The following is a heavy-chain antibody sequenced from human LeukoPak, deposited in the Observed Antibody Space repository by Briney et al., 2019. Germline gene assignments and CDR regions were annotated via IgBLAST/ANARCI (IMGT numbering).Heavy chain of an antibody. V-gene: IGHV1-18*01. CDR3: ARGPTVTHVDY. CDR1: GYTFISFG. D-gene: IGHD4-17*01. J-gene: IGHJ4*02. CDR2: ISLYKGNT. Sequence: GASVKVSCKASGYTFISFGISWVRQAPGHGLEWIGWISLYKGNTNYAQNVQGRVTMTRNTSISTAYMELSSLRSEDTAVYYCARGPTVTHVDYWGQGTLVTVSS.